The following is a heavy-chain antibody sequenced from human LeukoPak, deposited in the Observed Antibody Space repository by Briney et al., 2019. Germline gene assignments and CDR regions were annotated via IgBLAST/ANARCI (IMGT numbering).Heavy chain of an antibody. V-gene: IGHV4-34*01. CDR3: ARGPYDSSGYVP. Sequence: SSETLSLTCAVYGGSFSGYYWSWIRQPPGKGLEWIGEINHSGSTNYNPSLKSRVTISVDTSKNQFSLKLSSVTAADTAVYYCARGPYDSSGYVPWGQGTLVTVSS. J-gene: IGHJ5*02. CDR2: INHSGST. D-gene: IGHD3-22*01. CDR1: GGSFSGYY.